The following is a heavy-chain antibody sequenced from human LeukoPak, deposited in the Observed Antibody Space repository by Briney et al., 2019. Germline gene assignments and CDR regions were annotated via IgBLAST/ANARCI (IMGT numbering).Heavy chain of an antibody. D-gene: IGHD3-22*01. CDR3: ARSALLYTRTYYYDSSGYPDAFDI. V-gene: IGHV3-21*01. Sequence: GGSLRLSCAASGFTFSSYEMNWVRQAPGKGLEWVSSISSSSSYIYYADSVKGRFTISRDNAKNSLYLQMDSLRAEDTAVYYCARSALLYTRTYYYDSSGYPDAFDIWGQGTMVTVSS. J-gene: IGHJ3*02. CDR2: ISSSSSYI. CDR1: GFTFSSYE.